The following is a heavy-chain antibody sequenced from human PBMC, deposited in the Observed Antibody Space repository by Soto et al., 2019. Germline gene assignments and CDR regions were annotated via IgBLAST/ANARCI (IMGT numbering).Heavy chain of an antibody. D-gene: IGHD2-15*01. V-gene: IGHV4-30-2*01. CDR3: ASLGYCSGGSCYRDY. J-gene: IGHJ4*02. Sequence: SATLSLTCAVSGGSISSGGYSWSWIRQPPGKGLEWIGYIYHSGSTYYNPSLKSRVTISVDRSKNQFSLKLSSVTAADTAVYYCASLGYCSGGSCYRDYWGQGTLVTVSS. CDR2: IYHSGST. CDR1: GGSISSGGYS.